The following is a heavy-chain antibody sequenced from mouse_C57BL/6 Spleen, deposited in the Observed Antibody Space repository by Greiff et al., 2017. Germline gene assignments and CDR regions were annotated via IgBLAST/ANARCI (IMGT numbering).Heavy chain of an antibody. J-gene: IGHJ3*01. CDR3: ARGGDDGGPWFAY. D-gene: IGHD2-12*01. Sequence: VQRVESGAELVKPGASVKIFCKASGYAFSSYWMNWVKQRPGKGLEWIGQIYPGDGDTNYNGKFKGKATLTADKSSSTAYMQLSSLTSEDSAVYFCARGGDDGGPWFAYWGQGTLVTVSA. CDR1: GYAFSSYW. CDR2: IYPGDGDT. V-gene: IGHV1-80*01.